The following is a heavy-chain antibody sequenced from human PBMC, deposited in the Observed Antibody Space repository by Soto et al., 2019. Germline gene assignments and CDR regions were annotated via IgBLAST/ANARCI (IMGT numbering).Heavy chain of an antibody. CDR1: AYPFTGDY. D-gene: IGHD4-17*01. CDR2: LNPNTGVT. V-gene: IGHV1-2*02. Sequence: QVQLVQSVAEVKKPGASVMVSCRASAYPFTGDYIHWVRQAPGQGLEWMGWLNPNTGVTKYAHKFQGRVIMTRDKSISTAYMHLSSLTSDDTAIYYCARAAVGGEYYYFDYWGQGTLVTVSS. J-gene: IGHJ4*02. CDR3: ARAAVGGEYYYFDY.